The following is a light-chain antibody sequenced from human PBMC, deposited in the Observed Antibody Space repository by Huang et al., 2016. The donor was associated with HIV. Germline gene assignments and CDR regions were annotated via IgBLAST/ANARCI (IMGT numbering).Light chain of an antibody. CDR3: QQYKSFPWT. J-gene: IGKJ1*01. CDR2: EAS. CDR1: QSISTW. V-gene: IGKV1-5*03. Sequence: DIQMTQSSSTLSASVGDRVAIACRASQSISTWLAWYQQKPVRAPNLLLYEASTLESGVPSRFSGGGSGTDFTLTISSLQPDDFATYYCQQYKSFPWTFGQGTKVEV.